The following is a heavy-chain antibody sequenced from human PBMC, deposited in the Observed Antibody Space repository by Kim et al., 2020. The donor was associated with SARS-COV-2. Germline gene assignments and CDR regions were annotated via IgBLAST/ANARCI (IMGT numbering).Heavy chain of an antibody. D-gene: IGHD3-22*01. V-gene: IGHV4-59*01. Sequence: SETLSLTCTVSGGSISSYYWSWIRQPPGKGLEWIGYIYYSGSTNYNPSLKSRVTISVDTSKNQFSLKLSSVTAADTAVYYCARVGYYDSSGYYLSYWYFDLWGRGTLVTVSS. J-gene: IGHJ2*01. CDR2: IYYSGST. CDR1: GGSISSYY. CDR3: ARVGYYDSSGYYLSYWYFDL.